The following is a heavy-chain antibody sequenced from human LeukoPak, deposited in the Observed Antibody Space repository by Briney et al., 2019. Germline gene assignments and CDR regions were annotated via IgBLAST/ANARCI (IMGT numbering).Heavy chain of an antibody. CDR1: GSTLSSYS. CDR3: ARDRVFWSGYYGMDV. CDR2: IISRISYI. J-gene: IGHJ6*02. D-gene: IGHD3-3*01. V-gene: IGHV3-21*01. Sequence: PGGSLRLSCPPSGSTLSSYSMNWVRQAPGKGLEWVSSIISRISYIYYADSVKGRFTISRDNAKNSLYLQMNSLRAEDTAVYYCARDRVFWSGYYGMDVWGQGTTVTVSS.